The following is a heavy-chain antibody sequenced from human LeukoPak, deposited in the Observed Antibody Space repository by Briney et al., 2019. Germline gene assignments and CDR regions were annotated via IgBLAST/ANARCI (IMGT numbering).Heavy chain of an antibody. CDR3: ARDLLPYYDTIQVGAFDI. D-gene: IGHD3-22*01. J-gene: IGHJ3*02. Sequence: ASVKVSCKAFGYTFTKEAISWVRQAPGQGLEWMGGIIPIFGTANYAQKFQGRVTITADKSTSTAYMELSSLRSEDTAVYYCARDLLPYYDTIQVGAFDIWGQGTMVTVSS. V-gene: IGHV1-69*06. CDR1: GYTFTKEA. CDR2: IIPIFGTA.